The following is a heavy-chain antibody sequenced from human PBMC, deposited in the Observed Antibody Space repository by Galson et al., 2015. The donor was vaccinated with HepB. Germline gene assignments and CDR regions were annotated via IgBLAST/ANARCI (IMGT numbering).Heavy chain of an antibody. Sequence: SVKVSCKASGYTFTAYQMHWVRQAPGQGLEWLGWINPNNGGTNFAQKFQGRVTMTRDTSITTVYMELSRLRFDDTALYYCAKDGFYCSGDSCYFDNWGQGTPVTVSS. D-gene: IGHD2-15*01. J-gene: IGHJ4*02. CDR2: INPNNGGT. CDR3: AKDGFYCSGDSCYFDN. V-gene: IGHV1-2*02. CDR1: GYTFTAYQ.